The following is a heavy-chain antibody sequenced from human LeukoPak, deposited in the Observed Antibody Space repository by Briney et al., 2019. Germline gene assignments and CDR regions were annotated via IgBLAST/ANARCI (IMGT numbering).Heavy chain of an antibody. V-gene: IGHV1-2*02. CDR1: GYTFTGYY. D-gene: IGHD6-19*01. CDR3: AKDFRDQWLVNAFHI. J-gene: IGHJ3*02. Sequence: AASVKVSCKASGYTFTGYYMHWVRQAPGQGLEWMGWINPNTGGTNYAQKFQGRVTMTRDTSITTAYMELSRLEYDDTAVYYCAKDFRDQWLVNAFHIWGQGTMVTVSS. CDR2: INPNTGGT.